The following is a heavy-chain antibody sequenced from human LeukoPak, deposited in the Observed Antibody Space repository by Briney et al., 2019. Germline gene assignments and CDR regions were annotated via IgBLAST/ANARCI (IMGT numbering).Heavy chain of an antibody. J-gene: IGHJ4*02. CDR1: GFTFSSYA. Sequence: GGSLRLSCAASGFTFSSYAMHWVRQAPGKGLEWVAVISYDGSNKYYADSVKGRFTISRDNSKNTLYLQMNSLRAEDTAVYYCARIGYCSGGSCFLPIDYWGQGTLVTVSS. CDR3: ARIGYCSGGSCFLPIDY. V-gene: IGHV3-30-3*01. CDR2: ISYDGSNK. D-gene: IGHD2-15*01.